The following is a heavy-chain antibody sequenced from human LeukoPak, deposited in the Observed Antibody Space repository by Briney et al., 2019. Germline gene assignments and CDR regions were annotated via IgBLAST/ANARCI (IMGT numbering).Heavy chain of an antibody. CDR3: ARRGMPLHFDY. CDR1: GFTFSSYA. Sequence: GGSLRLSCAAFGFTFSSYAMSWVRQAPGKGLEWVSAISGSGGSTYYADSVKGRFTISRDNPKNTLYLQMNSQRAEDTAVYYCARRGMPLHFDYWGQGTLVTVSS. J-gene: IGHJ4*02. V-gene: IGHV3-23*01. D-gene: IGHD1-14*01. CDR2: ISGSGGST.